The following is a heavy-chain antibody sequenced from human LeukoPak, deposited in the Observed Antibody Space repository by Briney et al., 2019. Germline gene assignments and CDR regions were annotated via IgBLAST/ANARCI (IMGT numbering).Heavy chain of an antibody. CDR1: GFTFSNAW. Sequence: PGGSLRLSCAASGFTFSNAWMSWVRQAPGKGLEWVGRIKSKTDGGTTDYAAPAKGRFTISRDDSKNTLYLQMNSLKTEDTAVYYCTTGRISYSGYYFPWYGMDVWGQGTTVTVSS. D-gene: IGHD5-12*01. CDR3: TTGRISYSGYYFPWYGMDV. J-gene: IGHJ6*02. CDR2: IKSKTDGGTT. V-gene: IGHV3-15*01.